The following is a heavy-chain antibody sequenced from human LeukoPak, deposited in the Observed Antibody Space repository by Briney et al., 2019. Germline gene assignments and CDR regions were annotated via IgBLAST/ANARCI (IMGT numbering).Heavy chain of an antibody. CDR3: ARDRGYKSFDY. Sequence: GGPLRLSCAASGFAFSSYAMSWVRQAPGKGLEWVATIKPDGSEGSYVDSVKGRFTISRDNAKNSLFLQMISLRAEDTAVYYCARDRGYKSFDYWGQGALVTVSS. D-gene: IGHD3-10*01. J-gene: IGHJ4*02. V-gene: IGHV3-7*01. CDR2: IKPDGSEG. CDR1: GFAFSSYA.